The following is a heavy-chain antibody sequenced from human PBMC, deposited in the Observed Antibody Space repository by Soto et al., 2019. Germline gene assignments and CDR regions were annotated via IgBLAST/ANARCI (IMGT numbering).Heavy chain of an antibody. CDR2: INPNSGGT. J-gene: IGHJ5*02. CDR3: ARGGRGLVSPADWFDP. CDR1: GYTFTDYY. D-gene: IGHD2-15*01. V-gene: IGHV1-2*04. Sequence: ASVKVSCKASGYTFTDYYMHWVRQAPGQGLEWMGWINPNSGGTNYAQKFQGWVTMTRDTSISTAYMELSRLRSDDTAVYYCARGGRGLVSPADWFDPWGQGTLVTVSS.